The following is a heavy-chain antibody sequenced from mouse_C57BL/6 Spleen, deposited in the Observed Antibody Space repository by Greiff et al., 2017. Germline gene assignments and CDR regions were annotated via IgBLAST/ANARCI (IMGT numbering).Heavy chain of an antibody. D-gene: IGHD1-1*01. J-gene: IGHJ1*03. CDR2: IDPENGDT. V-gene: IGHV14-4*01. Sequence: VQLQQSGAELVRPGASVKLSCTASGFNIKDDYMHWVKQRPEQGLEWIGWIDPENGDTEYASKFQGKATITADTYSNTAYLQLSSLTSEDTAVYYCTTLITTVVAPPDVWGTGTTVTVSS. CDR3: TTLITTVVAPPDV. CDR1: GFNIKDDY.